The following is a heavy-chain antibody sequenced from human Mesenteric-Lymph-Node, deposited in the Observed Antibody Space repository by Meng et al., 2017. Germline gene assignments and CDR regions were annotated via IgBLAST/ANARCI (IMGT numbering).Heavy chain of an antibody. D-gene: IGHD3-9*01. V-gene: IGHV4-34*01. Sequence: QVQVSQWGAGLLKPSETLSLTCAVHGGSLSDDYLTWIRQSPGKGLEWIGEIHPSGTANYSPSLQSRVIITRDTSKNQFSLTLSSVTAADTAVYYCARGLDWAKTGIFWGQGTLVTVSS. CDR3: ARGLDWAKTGIF. J-gene: IGHJ4*02. CDR2: IHPSGTA. CDR1: GGSLSDDY.